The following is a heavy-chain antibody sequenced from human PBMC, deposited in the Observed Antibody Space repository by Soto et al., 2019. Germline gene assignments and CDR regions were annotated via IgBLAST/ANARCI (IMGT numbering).Heavy chain of an antibody. CDR2: INPNSGGT. D-gene: IGHD2-21*01. J-gene: IGHJ4*02. V-gene: IGHV1-2*04. CDR1: GYSFTGYY. Sequence: QVQVVQSGAEMKKPGASVKVSCTASGYSFTGYYIHWVRQAPGQGLEWMGWINPNSGGTHYAQKFHGWVTMTRDTSISTVYMALSRLKAPDTAVYSSARVTRITYSGAPNFDSWGQGTLVTVSS. CDR3: ARVTRITYSGAPNFDS.